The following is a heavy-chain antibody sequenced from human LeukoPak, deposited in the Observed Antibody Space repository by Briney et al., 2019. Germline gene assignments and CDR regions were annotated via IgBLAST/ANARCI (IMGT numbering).Heavy chain of an antibody. CDR3: VNGIDILTGFEI. V-gene: IGHV1-24*01. Sequence: GASVKVSCKVSGYTLTELSMHWVRQAPGKGLEWMGGFDPEDGETIYAQKFQGRVTMTEDISTDTAYMELSSLRSEDTAVYYCVNGIDILTGFEIWGQGTLVTVSS. D-gene: IGHD3-9*01. J-gene: IGHJ4*02. CDR1: GYTLTELS. CDR2: FDPEDGET.